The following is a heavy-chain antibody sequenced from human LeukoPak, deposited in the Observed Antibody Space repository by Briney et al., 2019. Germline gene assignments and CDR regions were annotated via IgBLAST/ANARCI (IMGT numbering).Heavy chain of an antibody. J-gene: IGHJ4*02. CDR1: GGSFSGYY. D-gene: IGHD6-13*01. CDR3: ARGRRYSGYSSSWYEALADY. V-gene: IGHV4-34*01. Sequence: SETLSLTCAVYGGSFSGYYWSWIRQPPGKGLEWIGEINHSGSTYYNPSLKSRVTISVDSSKNQFSLKLSSVTAADTAVYYCARGRRYSGYSSSWYEALADYWGQGTLVTVSS. CDR2: INHSGST.